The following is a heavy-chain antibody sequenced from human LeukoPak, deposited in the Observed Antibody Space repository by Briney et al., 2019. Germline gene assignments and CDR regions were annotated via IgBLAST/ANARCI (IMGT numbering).Heavy chain of an antibody. CDR2: INWNGDST. V-gene: IGHV3-20*04. D-gene: IGHD6-19*01. Sequence: GGSLRLSCAASGFTFDDYGMSWVRQAPGKGLEWVSGINWNGDSTGYADSVKGRFTISRDNAKNSLYLQMNSLRAEDTALYYCARSPIAVASFDYWGQGTLVTVSS. J-gene: IGHJ4*02. CDR1: GFTFDDYG. CDR3: ARSPIAVASFDY.